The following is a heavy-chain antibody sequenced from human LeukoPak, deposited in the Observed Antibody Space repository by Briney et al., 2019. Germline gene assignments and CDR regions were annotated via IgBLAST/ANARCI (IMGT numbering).Heavy chain of an antibody. V-gene: IGHV3-23*01. D-gene: IGHD3-22*01. CDR3: AKSSYYDASGYYREYYFDY. J-gene: IGHJ4*02. Sequence: GGSLRLSCAASRSTFSSYGMSWVRQAPGKGLEWVSSISGSGGSTYYADSVKGRFTISRDNSKNTLYLQMNSLRDEDTAVYYCAKSSYYDASGYYREYYFDYWGQGTLVTVSS. CDR2: ISGSGGST. CDR1: RSTFSSYG.